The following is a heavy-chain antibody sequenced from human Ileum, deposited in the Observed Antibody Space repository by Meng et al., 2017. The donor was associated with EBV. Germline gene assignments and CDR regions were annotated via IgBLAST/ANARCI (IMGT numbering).Heavy chain of an antibody. Sequence: QVLLQAPRPGLVKPSQTLSPTLTFSGDSLNSPDYSWSWIRQPPEKCLEWIGYIYYSGSTYYNPSLKSRVSISGDTSNKQFSLKLTSVTAADTAVYYCARSPYSGSALPFFDYWGQGSLVTVSS. CDR2: IYYSGST. CDR3: ARSPYSGSALPFFDY. CDR1: GDSLNSPDYS. J-gene: IGHJ4*02. D-gene: IGHD1-26*01. V-gene: IGHV4-30-4*01.